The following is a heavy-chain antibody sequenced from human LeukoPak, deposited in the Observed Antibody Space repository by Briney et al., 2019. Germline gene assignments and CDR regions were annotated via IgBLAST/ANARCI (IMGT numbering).Heavy chain of an antibody. CDR2: IYAGNSDA. Sequence: GESLKISCQGFGYPFTTSWIGWVRQLPGKGLEWTAIIYAGNSDAKYSPSFQGQVSITTDRSISTAYLHWSSLKASDTAIYYCAIIDHPDGRVYWGQGTLVTVSS. D-gene: IGHD5-24*01. CDR1: GYPFTTSW. CDR3: AIIDHPDGRVY. J-gene: IGHJ4*02. V-gene: IGHV5-51*01.